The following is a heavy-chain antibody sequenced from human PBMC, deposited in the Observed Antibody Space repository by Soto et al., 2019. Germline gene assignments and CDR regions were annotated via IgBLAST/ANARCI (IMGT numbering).Heavy chain of an antibody. CDR2: VTSSASST. CDR1: GFTFSSFA. Sequence: GQLLESGGGMVQPGGSLRLSCAASGFTFSSFAMNWVRLPPGRGLEWVAAVTSSASSTHYADSVKGRFTISRDNSKNPLYLQMNSLRADGTAVYYCAKGGAVLLDPFDVWGQGTMVTVSS. D-gene: IGHD1-26*01. V-gene: IGHV3-23*01. J-gene: IGHJ3*01. CDR3: AKGGAVLLDPFDV.